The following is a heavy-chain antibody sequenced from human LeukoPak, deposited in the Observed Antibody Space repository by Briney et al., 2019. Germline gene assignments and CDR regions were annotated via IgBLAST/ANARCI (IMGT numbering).Heavy chain of an antibody. CDR3: AELGITMIGGV. J-gene: IGHJ6*04. Sequence: PGGSLRLSCVASGFTFSAHGIHWVRQAPGKGLDWVTFIRYEGHYKYYADSVTGRFTVSRDNSKNTVYLQMNSLRAEDTAVYYCAELGITMIGGVWGKGTTVTIFS. D-gene: IGHD3-10*02. CDR2: IRYEGHYK. CDR1: GFTFSAHG. V-gene: IGHV3-30*02.